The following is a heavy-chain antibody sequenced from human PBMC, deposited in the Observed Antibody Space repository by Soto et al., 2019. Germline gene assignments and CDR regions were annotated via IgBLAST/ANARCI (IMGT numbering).Heavy chain of an antibody. CDR3: ARGGYCSSTSCYEESYYYGMDV. D-gene: IGHD2-2*01. CDR1: GFTFSSYW. CDR2: INSDGSST. Sequence: EVQLVESGGGLVQPGGSLRLSCAASGFTFSSYWMHWVRQAPGKGLVWVSRINSDGSSTSYADSVKGRFTISRDNAKNTLYLQMNSLRAEDTAVYYCARGGYCSSTSCYEESYYYGMDVWGQGTTVTVSS. J-gene: IGHJ6*02. V-gene: IGHV3-74*01.